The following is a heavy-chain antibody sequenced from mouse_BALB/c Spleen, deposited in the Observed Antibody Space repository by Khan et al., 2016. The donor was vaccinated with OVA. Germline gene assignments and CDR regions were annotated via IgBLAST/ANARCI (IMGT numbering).Heavy chain of an antibody. CDR2: INPYNAGT. CDR1: GYTFTNYV. CDR3: AREASSWDFSFPY. J-gene: IGHJ3*01. Sequence: VQLQQSGPELVEPGASVKMSCKASGYTFTNYVMHWVKQKPGQGLEWIGYINPYNAGTRYNEKFKGKATLTSDISSTTAYMELSSLTSGDSEVDYCAREASSWDFSFPYWGQGTLVTVST. D-gene: IGHD4-1*01. V-gene: IGHV1S136*01.